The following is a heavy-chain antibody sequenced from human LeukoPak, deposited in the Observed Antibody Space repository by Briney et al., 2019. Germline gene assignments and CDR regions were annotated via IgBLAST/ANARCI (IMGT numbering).Heavy chain of an antibody. J-gene: IGHJ4*02. CDR2: ISGSGGST. D-gene: IGHD5-18*01. CDR1: GFTFSSYA. Sequence: PGGSLRLSCAASGFTFSSYAMSWVRQAPGKGLEWVSVISGSGGSTYYADSVKGRFTISRDNSKNTLYLQMNSLRAEDTAVCYCAKPTAMTVGFDYWGQGTLVTVSS. V-gene: IGHV3-23*01. CDR3: AKPTAMTVGFDY.